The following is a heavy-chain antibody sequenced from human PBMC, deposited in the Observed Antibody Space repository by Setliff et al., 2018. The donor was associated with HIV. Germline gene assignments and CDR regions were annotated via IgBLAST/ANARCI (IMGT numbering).Heavy chain of an antibody. J-gene: IGHJ4*02. CDR2: INEDGTEK. D-gene: IGHD6-6*01. CDR3: ARGGGGARRVIGS. Sequence: HPGGSLRLSCAASGFTFTSFWMSWVRQAPGKGLEWVANINEDGTEKYYVDSVRGRPTIPRDNANNSLYLQMSSLRAEDTAVYYCARGGGGARRVIGSWGQGALVTVSS. CDR1: GFTFTSFW. V-gene: IGHV3-7*03.